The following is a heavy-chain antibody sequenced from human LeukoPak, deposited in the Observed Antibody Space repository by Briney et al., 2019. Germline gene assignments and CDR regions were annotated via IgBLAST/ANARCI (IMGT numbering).Heavy chain of an antibody. D-gene: IGHD3-10*01. J-gene: IGHJ4*02. CDR2: IYYSGST. CDR3: ARSGANYYGSGVVDY. Sequence: SETLSLTCTVSGGSISSSSYYWGWIRQPPGKGLEWIGSIYYSGSTYYNPSLKSRVTISVDTSKNQFSLKLSSVTAADTAVYYCARSGANYYGSGVVDYWGQGTLVTVSS. CDR1: GGSISSSSYY. V-gene: IGHV4-39*01.